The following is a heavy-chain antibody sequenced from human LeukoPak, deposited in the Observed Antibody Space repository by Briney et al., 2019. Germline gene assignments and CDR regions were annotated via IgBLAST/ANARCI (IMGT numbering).Heavy chain of an antibody. Sequence: SETLSLTCAVYGGSFSGYYWSWIRQPPGKGLEWIGEINHSGSTNYNPSLKSRVTISVDTSKNQFSLKLSSVTAADTAVYYCARSPPSWGATDYWGQGTLVTVSS. V-gene: IGHV4-34*01. CDR2: INHSGST. D-gene: IGHD1-26*01. CDR1: GGSFSGYY. J-gene: IGHJ4*02. CDR3: ARSPPSWGATDY.